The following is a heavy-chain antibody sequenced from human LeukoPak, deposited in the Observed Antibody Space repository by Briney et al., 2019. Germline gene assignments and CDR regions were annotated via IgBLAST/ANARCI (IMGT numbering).Heavy chain of an antibody. V-gene: IGHV3-20*04. CDR1: GFTFDDYG. CDR2: INWNGGST. CDR3: AGDIYYDSSAEDD. D-gene: IGHD3-22*01. J-gene: IGHJ4*02. Sequence: GGSLRLSCAASGFTFDDYGMSWVRQAPGKGLDWVSGINWNGGSTGYADSVKGRFTISRDNAKNSLYLQMNSLRAEDTALYYCAGDIYYDSSAEDDWGQGTLVTVFS.